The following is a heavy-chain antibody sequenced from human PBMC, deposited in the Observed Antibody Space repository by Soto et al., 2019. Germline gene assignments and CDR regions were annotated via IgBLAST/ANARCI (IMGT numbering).Heavy chain of an antibody. CDR2: INPVDSES. CDR3: ARPSNNYVAH. Sequence: VESLKISCKASGYSFSNYCIGWVRQMPVKGLEWMAIINPVDSESRYSPSFQGQVTISADKSISTAYLRWNSLKASDTAMYYCARPSNNYVAHWGQGTLVTVSS. D-gene: IGHD4-4*01. J-gene: IGHJ4*02. CDR1: GYSFSNYC. V-gene: IGHV5-51*01.